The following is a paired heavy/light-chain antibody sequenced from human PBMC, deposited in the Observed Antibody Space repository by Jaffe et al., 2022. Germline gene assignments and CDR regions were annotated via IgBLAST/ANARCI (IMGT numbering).Light chain of an antibody. CDR1: SSDVGGYNY. CDR3: SSYAGSNNFLV. CDR2: EVS. V-gene: IGLV2-8*01. Sequence: QSALTQPPSASGSPGQSVTISCTGTSSDVGGYNYVSWYQQHPGKAPKLMIYEVSKRPSGVPDRFSGSKSGNTASLAVSGLQAEDEADYYCSSYAGSNNFLVFGGGTKLTVL. J-gene: IGLJ2*01.
Heavy chain of an antibody. CDR1: GYSFTGYY. D-gene: IGHD2-2*01. CDR2: INGNSGGT. J-gene: IGHJ4*02. Sequence: QVQLVQSGAEVKKPGASVKVSCKASGYSFTGYYIHWVRQAPGQGLEWMGRINGNSGGTNYAQKFQGRVTMTRDTSISTVYMELNSLRSDDTAVYYCASPSCTSSWCSLYYLDYWGQGTLVTVSS. V-gene: IGHV1-2*06. CDR3: ASPSCTSSWCSLYYLDY.